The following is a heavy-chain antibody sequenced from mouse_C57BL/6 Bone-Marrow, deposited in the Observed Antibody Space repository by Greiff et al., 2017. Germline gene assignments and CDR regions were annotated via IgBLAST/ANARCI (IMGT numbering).Heavy chain of an antibody. D-gene: IGHD2-4*01. CDR1: GFTFSSYA. V-gene: IGHV5-9-1*02. CDR3: TRGGITTEYYFDY. Sequence: EVKLVESGEGLVKPGGSLKLSCAASGFTFSSYAMSWVRQTPEKRLEWVAYISSGGDYIYYADTVKGRFTISRDTARNTLYLQMSSLKSEDTAMYYCTRGGITTEYYFDYWGQGTTLTVSS. J-gene: IGHJ2*01. CDR2: ISSGGDYI.